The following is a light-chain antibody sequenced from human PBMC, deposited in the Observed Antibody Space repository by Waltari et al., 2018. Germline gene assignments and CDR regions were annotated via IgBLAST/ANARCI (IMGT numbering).Light chain of an antibody. CDR2: DVI. Sequence: EIVLTQSPATLSLSPGATATLSCRASQSVSTYIAWYQQKPGQAPRLLIYDVIRRATGIAARFSGSGSGTDVTLTISSLEPEDFAVYYCQQLYNWPRGAFGQGTKLEI. CDR1: QSVSTY. CDR3: QQLYNWPRGA. J-gene: IGKJ2*01. V-gene: IGKV3-11*01.